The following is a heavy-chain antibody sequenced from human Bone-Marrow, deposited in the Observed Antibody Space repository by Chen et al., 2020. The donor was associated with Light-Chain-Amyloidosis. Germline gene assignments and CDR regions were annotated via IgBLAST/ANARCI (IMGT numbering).Heavy chain of an antibody. J-gene: IGHJ6*02. D-gene: IGHD5-12*01. V-gene: IGHV3-49*04. CDR2: IRPKAYGGTT. CDR1: GSTFGDYA. CDR3: TRDSLVASVRGMDV. Sequence: VESWGGLVQPGRSLRLSCIGSGSTFGDYAMSWVRQAPGKGLEWVGFIRPKAYGGTTDYAASVKGRFTISRDDSKSIAYLQMNSLKTEDTALYYCTRDSLVASVRGMDVWGQGTTVIVSS.